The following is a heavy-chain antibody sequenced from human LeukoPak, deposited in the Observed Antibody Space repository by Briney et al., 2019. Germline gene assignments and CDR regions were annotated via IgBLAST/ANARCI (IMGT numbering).Heavy chain of an antibody. CDR1: GFTFSDYY. J-gene: IGHJ3*02. V-gene: IGHV3-11*05. D-gene: IGHD5-12*01. Sequence: PGGSLRLSCAASGFTFSDYYMSWIRQAPGKGLEWVSYISSSSSYTNYADPVKGRFTISRDNAKNSLYLQMNSLRAEDTAVYYCARDSGYGGYENQDAFDIWGQGTMVTVSS. CDR3: ARDSGYGGYENQDAFDI. CDR2: ISSSSSYT.